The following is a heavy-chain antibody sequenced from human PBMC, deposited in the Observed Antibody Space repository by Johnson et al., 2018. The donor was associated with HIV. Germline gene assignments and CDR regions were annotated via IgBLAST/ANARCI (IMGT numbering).Heavy chain of an antibody. Sequence: QVQLVESGGGVVQPGRSLRLSCAASGFTFSSYAMHWVRQAPGKGLEWVAVISYDGNNRYYADSVKGRLTISRDNSKNTLYLQMNSLRAEDTAVYYCAKDVFWSGYYYAFDIWGQGTMVTVSS. CDR3: AKDVFWSGYYYAFDI. D-gene: IGHD3-3*01. J-gene: IGHJ3*02. V-gene: IGHV3-30-3*01. CDR2: ISYDGNNR. CDR1: GFTFSSYA.